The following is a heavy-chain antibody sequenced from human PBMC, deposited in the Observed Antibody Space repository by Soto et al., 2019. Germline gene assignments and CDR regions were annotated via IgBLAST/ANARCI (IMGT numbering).Heavy chain of an antibody. CDR2: IYWDDSK. J-gene: IGHJ4*02. D-gene: IGHD3-9*01. CDR1: GFSLRTSGVG. V-gene: IGHV2-5*02. CDR3: AHKGPEDWPLDY. Sequence: QITLKESGPTLVRPTQTLTLTCAFSGFSLRTSGVGVGWIRQPPGKALEWLAVIYWDDSKHYSPSLRSRLTITKDTSKNQMVLTMTNMDPMDTGTYYCAHKGPEDWPLDYWGQGTLVTVSS.